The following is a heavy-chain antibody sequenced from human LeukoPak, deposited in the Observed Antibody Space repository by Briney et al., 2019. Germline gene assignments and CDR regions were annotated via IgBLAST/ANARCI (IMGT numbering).Heavy chain of an antibody. D-gene: IGHD6-19*01. CDR2: ISGSGGST. V-gene: IGHV3-23*01. CDR1: GFTFSSYA. J-gene: IGHJ4*02. CDR3: AKVGGSIAVAGPFFDY. Sequence: GSLRLSCAASGFTFSSYAMSWVRQAPGKGLEWVSAISGSGGSTYYADSVKGRFTISRDNSKNTLYLQMNSLRAEDTAVYYCAKVGGSIAVAGPFFDYWGQGTLVTVSS.